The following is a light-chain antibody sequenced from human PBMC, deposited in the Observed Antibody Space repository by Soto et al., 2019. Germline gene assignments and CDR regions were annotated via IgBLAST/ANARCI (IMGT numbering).Light chain of an antibody. J-gene: IGKJ1*01. V-gene: IGKV3D-11*01. CDR3: QQRST. CDR2: DTS. CDR1: QGIGDT. Sequence: CRASQGIGDTLAWYQHKPGQTPRLLIYDTSTRATGVPARFSGSGSGADFTLTISSLEPEDFATYYCQQRSTFGQGTKVDIK.